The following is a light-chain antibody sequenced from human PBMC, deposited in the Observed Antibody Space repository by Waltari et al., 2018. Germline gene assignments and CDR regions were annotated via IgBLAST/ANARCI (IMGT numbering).Light chain of an antibody. CDR2: QVS. V-gene: IGKV2-30*02. J-gene: IGKJ4*01. CDR1: QSLVHSNGNTY. CDR3: GQGAHLPT. Sequence: DVVMTQSPLSLPITPGQPASIFCRSSQSLVHSNGNTYLSWYQQKPGQPPRLLIYQVSNRYSGVPDRFTGSGAGTDFTLKISRVEAEDVGVYYCGQGAHLPTFGGGTKVEIK.